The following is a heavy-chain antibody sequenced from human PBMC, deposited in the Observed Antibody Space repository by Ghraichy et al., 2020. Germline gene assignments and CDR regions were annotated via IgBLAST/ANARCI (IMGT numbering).Heavy chain of an antibody. CDR2: ISSSSSYI. V-gene: IGHV3-21*01. D-gene: IGHD1-1*01. CDR1: GFTFSSYS. Sequence: GGSLRLSCAASGFTFSSYSMNWVRQAPGKGLEWVSSISSSSSYIYYADSVKGRFTISRDNAKNSLYLQMNSLRAEDTAVYYCARDSTWNPARFDPWGQGTLVTVSS. CDR3: ARDSTWNPARFDP. J-gene: IGHJ5*02.